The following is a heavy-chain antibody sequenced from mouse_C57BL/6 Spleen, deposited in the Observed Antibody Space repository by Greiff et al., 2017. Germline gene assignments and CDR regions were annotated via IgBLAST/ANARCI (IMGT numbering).Heavy chain of an antibody. D-gene: IGHD2-2*01. V-gene: IGHV2-2*01. CDR3: ADYGYDGGFAY. Sequence: QVQLQQSGPGLVQPSPSLSITCTASGFSLTSSGVHWVRQSPGKGLEWLGEIWSGGSTDYNAAFISSLSISKDNTKSQVFFKMNSLQADDTAIYYCADYGYDGGFAYWGQGTLVTVSA. CDR1: GFSLTSSG. CDR2: IWSGGST. J-gene: IGHJ3*01.